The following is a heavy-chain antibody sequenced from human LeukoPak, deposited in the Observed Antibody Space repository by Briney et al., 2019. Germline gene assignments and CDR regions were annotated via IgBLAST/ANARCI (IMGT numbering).Heavy chain of an antibody. V-gene: IGHV5-51*01. Sequence: GESLKISCKGSGYSFTSYWTGWVRQMPGKGLEWMGIIYPGDSGTRYSPSFQGQVTISADKSISTAYLQWSSLKASDTAMYYCARLVGSGWYSGWFDPWGQGTLVTVSS. D-gene: IGHD6-19*01. J-gene: IGHJ5*02. CDR1: GYSFTSYW. CDR2: IYPGDSGT. CDR3: ARLVGSGWYSGWFDP.